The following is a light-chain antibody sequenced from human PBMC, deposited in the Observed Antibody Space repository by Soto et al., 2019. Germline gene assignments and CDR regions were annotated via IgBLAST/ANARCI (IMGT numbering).Light chain of an antibody. J-gene: IGLJ2*01. Sequence: QSVLTQPRSVSGSPGQSVTSSCTGTSSDVGGYDFVSWYQQHPGKAPKLMISDVSKRPSGVPDRFSGSKSGNTASLTISGLQAEDEADYYCCSYAGDLALFGGGTKLTVL. CDR3: CSYAGDLAL. CDR1: SSDVGGYDF. CDR2: DVS. V-gene: IGLV2-11*01.